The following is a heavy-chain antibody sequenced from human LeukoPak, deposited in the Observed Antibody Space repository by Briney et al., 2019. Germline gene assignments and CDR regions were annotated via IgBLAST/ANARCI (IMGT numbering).Heavy chain of an antibody. Sequence: GGSLRLSCAASGFTFSTSGMHWVRQAPGKGLEWVTFIHSEGNSKQYADSVKGRFTISRDNSKNSLSLQMNSLRTEDTAVYYCVRSLTAREYFQHWGQGTLVTVSS. V-gene: IGHV3-30*02. CDR1: GFTFSTSG. CDR2: IHSEGNSK. D-gene: IGHD6-6*01. CDR3: VRSLTAREYFQH. J-gene: IGHJ1*01.